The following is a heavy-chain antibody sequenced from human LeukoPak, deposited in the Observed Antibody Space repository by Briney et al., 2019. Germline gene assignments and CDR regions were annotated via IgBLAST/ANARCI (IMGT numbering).Heavy chain of an antibody. Sequence: ASVKVSCKASGYTFTGYYMHWVRQAPGQGLEWMGWINPNSGGTNYAQKFQGRVTMTRDTSISTAYMELSRLRSDDTAVYYCARDHAPPFIAAAVGSPDYWGQGTLVTVSS. CDR1: GYTFTGYY. V-gene: IGHV1-2*02. J-gene: IGHJ4*02. D-gene: IGHD6-13*01. CDR3: ARDHAPPFIAAAVGSPDY. CDR2: INPNSGGT.